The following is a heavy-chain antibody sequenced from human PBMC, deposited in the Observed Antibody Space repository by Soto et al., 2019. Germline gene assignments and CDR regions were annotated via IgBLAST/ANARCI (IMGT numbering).Heavy chain of an antibody. CDR3: ARLNLDGYNSNAYYDY. V-gene: IGHV4-39*01. CDR2: IYYSGST. J-gene: IGHJ4*02. CDR1: GGSISSSSYY. Sequence: QLQLQESGPGLVKPSETLSLTCTVSGGSISSSSYYWGWIRQPPGKGLEWIGSIYYSGSTYYNPSLKSRVTISVDTSKNQFSLKLSSVTAADTAVSYCARLNLDGYNSNAYYDYWGQGTLVTVSS. D-gene: IGHD5-12*01.